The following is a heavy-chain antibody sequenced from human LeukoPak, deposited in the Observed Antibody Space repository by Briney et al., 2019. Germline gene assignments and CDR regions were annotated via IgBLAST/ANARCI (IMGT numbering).Heavy chain of an antibody. CDR3: AKVYHYDSSGYYDY. CDR2: IRYDGSNK. CDR1: GFTFSSYG. D-gene: IGHD3-22*01. J-gene: IGHJ4*02. V-gene: IGHV3-30*02. Sequence: GGSLRLSCAASGFTFSSYGMHWVRQAPGKGLEWVAFIRYDGSNKYYADSVKGRFTISRDNSKNTLYLQMNSLRAEDTAVYYCAKVYHYDSSGYYDYWGQGTLVTVSS.